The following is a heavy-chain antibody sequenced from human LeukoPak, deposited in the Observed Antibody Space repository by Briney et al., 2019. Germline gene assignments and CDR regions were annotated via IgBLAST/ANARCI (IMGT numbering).Heavy chain of an antibody. D-gene: IGHD2-2*01. V-gene: IGHV1-2*02. CDR2: INPKTGAT. CDR1: GYTFTGYY. J-gene: IGHJ4*02. Sequence: ASVNVSCKASGYTFTGYYMHWVRQAPGQGLEWMGWINPKTGATNYVQNFQDRVTMTRDTSITTAYMELSRLRSDDTAVYYCARERHCSSSTCPLDYWGQGTLATVSS. CDR3: ARERHCSSSTCPLDY.